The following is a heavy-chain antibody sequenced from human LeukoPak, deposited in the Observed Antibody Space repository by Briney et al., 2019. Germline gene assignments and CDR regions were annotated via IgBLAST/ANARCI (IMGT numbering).Heavy chain of an antibody. D-gene: IGHD7-27*01. V-gene: IGHV1-8*03. Sequence: ASVKVSCKASGYTITSYDINWVRQATGQGPEWMGWMNPNTGNTGYAQKFQGRITITRDISINTAYMELSSLRSDDTAVYYCARVPTLGIYYYYHYMDVWGKGTTVTVSS. CDR3: ARVPTLGIYYYYHYMDV. J-gene: IGHJ6*03. CDR2: MNPNTGNT. CDR1: GYTITSYD.